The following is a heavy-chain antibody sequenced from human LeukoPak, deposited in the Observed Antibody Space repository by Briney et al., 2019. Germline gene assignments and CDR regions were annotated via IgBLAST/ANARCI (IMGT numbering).Heavy chain of an antibody. V-gene: IGHV3-21*01. CDR2: ISSSSNYI. CDR3: AKSLYSGYDWEYFDY. D-gene: IGHD5-12*01. Sequence: GGSLRLSCAASGFTFNSYTMNWVRQAPGKGLECVSSISSSSNYIYYADSVKGRLTISRDDAKNSLYLQMNSLRAEDTAVYYCAKSLYSGYDWEYFDYWGQGTLVTVSS. J-gene: IGHJ4*02. CDR1: GFTFNSYT.